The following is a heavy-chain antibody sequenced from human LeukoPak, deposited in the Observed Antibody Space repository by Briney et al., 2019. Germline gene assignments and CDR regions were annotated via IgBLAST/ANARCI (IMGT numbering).Heavy chain of an antibody. D-gene: IGHD3-10*01. J-gene: IGHJ5*02. CDR2: ISAYNGNT. Sequence: ASVKVSCKASGYTFTSYGISWVRQAPGQGLEWMGWISAYNGNTNYAQKFQGRVTITADESTSTAYMELSSLRSEDTAVYYCARDGRGSRSSWFDPWGQGTLVIVSS. CDR1: GYTFTSYG. V-gene: IGHV1-18*01. CDR3: ARDGRGSRSSWFDP.